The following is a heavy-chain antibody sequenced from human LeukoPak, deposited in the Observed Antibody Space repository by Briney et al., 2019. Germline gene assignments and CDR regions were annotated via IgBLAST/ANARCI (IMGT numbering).Heavy chain of an antibody. D-gene: IGHD2-15*01. CDR1: GFTFSNHA. Sequence: GGSLRLSCAASGFTFSNHAMSWVRQTPGKGLQWVSVISGSGRTTEYADSVKGRFTISKDNSKNTLSLQMNSLRVEDTAIYYCAKNVVVKRYIDYWGQGTLVTVSS. J-gene: IGHJ4*02. CDR3: AKNVVVKRYIDY. CDR2: ISGSGRTT. V-gene: IGHV3-23*01.